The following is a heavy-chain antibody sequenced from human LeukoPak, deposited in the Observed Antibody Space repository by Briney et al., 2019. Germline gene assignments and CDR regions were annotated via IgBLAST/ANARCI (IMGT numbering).Heavy chain of an antibody. CDR1: GFTFSSFS. CDR3: AKDLLAARPEY. V-gene: IGHV3-48*01. CDR2: ISSSSSTT. Sequence: TGGSLRLSCAASGFTFSSFSMNWVRQAPGKGLEWVSYISSSSSTTYYADSVKGRFTISRDNSKNTLYLQMNSLRAEDTAVYYCAKDLLAARPEYWGQGTLVTVSS. J-gene: IGHJ4*02. D-gene: IGHD6-6*01.